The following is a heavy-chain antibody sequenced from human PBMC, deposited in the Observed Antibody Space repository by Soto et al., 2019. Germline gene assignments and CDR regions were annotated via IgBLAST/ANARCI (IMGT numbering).Heavy chain of an antibody. J-gene: IGHJ4*02. CDR3: ARSYFDSSGYNDFDY. V-gene: IGHV1-18*01. CDR1: GYTFSSDG. D-gene: IGHD3-22*01. CDR2: ISAYNGNT. Sequence: ASVEVSCKASGYTFSSDGFSWVRQAPGQGLEWMGWISAYNGNTNYAQKLQGRVTMTTDTSTSTAYMELRSLRSDDTAVYYCARSYFDSSGYNDFDYWGQGTLVTVSS.